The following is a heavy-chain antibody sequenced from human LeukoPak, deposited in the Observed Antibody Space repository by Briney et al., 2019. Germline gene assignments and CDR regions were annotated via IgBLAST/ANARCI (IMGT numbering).Heavy chain of an antibody. V-gene: IGHV3-7*04. J-gene: IGHJ6*02. Sequence: GGSLRLSCAASGFSFSSYWMSWVRRAPGKGLEWVAKIKQDGSEKYYVDSVKGRFTISRDNAKNSLYLQTNSLRAEDTAVYYCARDSNRWYYYYYGMDVWGQGTTVTVSS. CDR1: GFSFSSYW. CDR3: ARDSNRWYYYYYGMDV. D-gene: IGHD6-13*01. CDR2: IKQDGSEK.